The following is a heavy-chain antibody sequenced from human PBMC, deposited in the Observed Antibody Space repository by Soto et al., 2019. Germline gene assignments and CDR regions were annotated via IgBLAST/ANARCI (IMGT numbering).Heavy chain of an antibody. Sequence: GGSLRLSCAASGFTFSSYGMHWVRQAPGKGLEWVAVIWYVGSSKYYADSVKCRFTISRDNSKNTLYLQMNSLRAEDTAVYYCARDRTSFGYMDVWGKGTTVTVSS. D-gene: IGHD3-3*01. J-gene: IGHJ6*03. CDR3: ARDRTSFGYMDV. V-gene: IGHV3-33*01. CDR2: IWYVGSSK. CDR1: GFTFSSYG.